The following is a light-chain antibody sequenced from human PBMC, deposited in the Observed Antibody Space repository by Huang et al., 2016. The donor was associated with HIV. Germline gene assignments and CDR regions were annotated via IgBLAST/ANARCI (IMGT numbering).Light chain of an antibody. J-gene: IGKJ2*03. CDR2: RAS. CDR3: QQFGSSPPYS. CDR1: QSVNNNY. Sequence: EILLTQSPDTLSLSPGERATLSCRASQSVNNNYFAWYQQKPGQAPRLLIYRASTRATGIPDRCSGSGSGTDFTLTISRLEPDDFAVYYCQQFGSSPPYSFGQGTKLEIK. V-gene: IGKV3-20*01.